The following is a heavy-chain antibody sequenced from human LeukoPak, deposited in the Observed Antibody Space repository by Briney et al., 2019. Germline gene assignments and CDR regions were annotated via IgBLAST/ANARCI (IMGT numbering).Heavy chain of an antibody. J-gene: IGHJ4*02. V-gene: IGHV3-23*01. CDR1: GLTFSSYA. D-gene: IGHD4-17*01. Sequence: GWSLRLSCAACGLTFSSYAMRWVRQAAGKGLEWVSAISGSGGSTYYADSVKGRFTISRDNSKNTLYLQMNSLRAEDTAVYYCAKEVTTDYFDYWGQGTLVTVSS. CDR2: ISGSGGST. CDR3: AKEVTTDYFDY.